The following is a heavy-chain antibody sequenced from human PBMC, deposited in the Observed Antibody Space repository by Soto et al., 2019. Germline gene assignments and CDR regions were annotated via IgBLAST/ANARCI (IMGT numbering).Heavy chain of an antibody. CDR2: ISWDGGST. CDR3: AKDPGWGTSAAAAGTAVHYYYYGMDV. V-gene: IGHV3-43*02. Sequence: PGGSLRLSCAASGFTFSSYAMSWVRQAPGKGLEWVSLISWDGGSTYYADSVKGRFTISRDNSKNSLYLQMNSLRTEDTALYYCAKDPGWGTSAAAAGTAVHYYYYGMDVWGQGTTVTVSS. J-gene: IGHJ6*02. CDR1: GFTFSSYA. D-gene: IGHD6-13*01.